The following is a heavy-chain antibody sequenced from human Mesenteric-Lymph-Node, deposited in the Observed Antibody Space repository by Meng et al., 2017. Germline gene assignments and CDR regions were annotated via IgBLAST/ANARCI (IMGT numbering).Heavy chain of an antibody. Sequence: QGRLEDAGPGLVHPSQTLSLTCTVSGGSISSSNYYWSWIRQPPGKGLEWSGHIYNSGSTYYNPSLKSRITISVDTSKNQFSLKLSSVTAADTAVYYCARGYYDSSGYGYWYFDLWGRGTLVTVSS. CDR3: ARGYYDSSGYGYWYFDL. J-gene: IGHJ2*01. D-gene: IGHD3-22*01. CDR1: GGSISSSNYY. V-gene: IGHV4-30-4*01. CDR2: IYNSGST.